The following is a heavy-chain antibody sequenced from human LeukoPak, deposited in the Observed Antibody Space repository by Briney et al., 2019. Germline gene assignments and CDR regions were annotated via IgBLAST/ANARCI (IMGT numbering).Heavy chain of an antibody. Sequence: PVKVSCKASGGTFSSYAISWVRQAPGQGLEWMGGIIPIFGTANYAQKFQGRVTITADESTSTAYMELSSLRSEDTAVYYCARVAASQHGKAFDYWGQGTLVTVSS. D-gene: IGHD6-13*01. CDR1: GGTFSSYA. CDR2: IIPIFGTA. CDR3: ARVAASQHGKAFDY. J-gene: IGHJ4*02. V-gene: IGHV1-69*13.